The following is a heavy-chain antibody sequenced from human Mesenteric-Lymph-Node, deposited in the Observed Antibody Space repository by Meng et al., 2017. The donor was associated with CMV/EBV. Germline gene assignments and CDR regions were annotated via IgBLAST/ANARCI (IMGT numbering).Heavy chain of an antibody. Sequence: ASVKVSCKASGYTFSSYDIDWVRQATGQGLEWMGWMNPKSNNRGYTQRFQGRVTMTRNTSISTAYMELRSLRSEDTAVYHYARAQQLAYWGQGTLVTVSS. CDR1: GYTFSSYD. CDR2: MNPKSNNR. D-gene: IGHD6-6*01. CDR3: ARAQQLAY. V-gene: IGHV1-8*01. J-gene: IGHJ4*02.